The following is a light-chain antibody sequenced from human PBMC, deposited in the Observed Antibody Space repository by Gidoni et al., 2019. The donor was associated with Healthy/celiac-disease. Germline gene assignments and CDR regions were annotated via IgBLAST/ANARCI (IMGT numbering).Light chain of an antibody. J-gene: IGKJ1*01. Sequence: IQMTQSPSSLSASVGDRVTITCRASQSISSYLNWYQQKPGKAPKPLIYAASRLQSGVPSRFSGSGSGTDFTLTISSLQPEDFATYYCQQSWAFGQGTKVEIK. CDR3: QQSWA. V-gene: IGKV1-39*01. CDR1: QSISSY. CDR2: AAS.